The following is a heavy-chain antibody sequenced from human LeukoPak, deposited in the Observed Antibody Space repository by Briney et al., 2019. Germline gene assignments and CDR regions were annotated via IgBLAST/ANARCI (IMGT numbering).Heavy chain of an antibody. CDR2: IYPGDSDT. CDR1: GYVFSNHW. D-gene: IGHD1-1*01. V-gene: IGHV5-51*01. Sequence: GASLQISCKGSGYVFSNHWIGWGRPMPGKGLEWMGIIYPGDSDTRYSPSFQGQITISADKSISTAYLQWKSLKASDTAMYYCAKEAMTGTGIGLDYWGQGTLVTVSS. CDR3: AKEAMTGTGIGLDY. J-gene: IGHJ4*02.